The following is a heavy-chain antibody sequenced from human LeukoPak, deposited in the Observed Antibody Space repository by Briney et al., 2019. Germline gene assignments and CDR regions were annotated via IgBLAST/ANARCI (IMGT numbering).Heavy chain of an antibody. CDR2: VNPNSGGT. D-gene: IGHD3-10*01. CDR3: AREPMVRGVIRALYGMDV. Sequence: ASVKVSCKASGYTFTGYYMHWVRQAPGQGLEWMGWVNPNSGGTNYAQKFQGRVTMTRDTSISTAYMGLSRLRSDDTAVYYCAREPMVRGVIRALYGMDVWGQGTTVTVSS. CDR1: GYTFTGYY. J-gene: IGHJ6*02. V-gene: IGHV1-2*02.